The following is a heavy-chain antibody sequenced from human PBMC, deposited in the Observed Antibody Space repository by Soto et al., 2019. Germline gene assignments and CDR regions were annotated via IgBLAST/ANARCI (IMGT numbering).Heavy chain of an antibody. CDR1: GFTFSTYA. D-gene: IGHD3-9*01. CDR3: AKVGGLDFDWLLV. Sequence: QVQLVESVGGVVQPGTSLRLSCAASGFTFSTYAMHWVRQAPGKGLEWVAVISHDETKKYYQDSVRGRFTISRDISKNTLYLQMNSLRAADTAVYYCAKVGGLDFDWLLVWGQGTLVTVSS. J-gene: IGHJ4*02. CDR2: ISHDETKK. V-gene: IGHV3-30*18.